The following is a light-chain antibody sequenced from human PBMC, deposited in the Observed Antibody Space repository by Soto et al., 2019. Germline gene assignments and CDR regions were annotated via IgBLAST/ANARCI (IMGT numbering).Light chain of an antibody. V-gene: IGKV3-20*01. Sequence: EIVLTQSPGTLSLSPGERATLSCRASQSVSSSYLAWYQQKPGQAPRPLIYGASSRAIGIPDRFSGSGSGTDLTLTISRLEPEDFAVYYCQQYGSSPGTFGQGTKVEIK. J-gene: IGKJ1*01. CDR3: QQYGSSPGT. CDR2: GAS. CDR1: QSVSSSY.